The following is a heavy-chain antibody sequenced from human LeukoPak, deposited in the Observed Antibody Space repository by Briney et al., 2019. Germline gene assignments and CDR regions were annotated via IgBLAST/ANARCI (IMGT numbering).Heavy chain of an antibody. D-gene: IGHD5-12*01. CDR2: ISSSGSTI. V-gene: IGHV3-48*03. CDR1: GFTFSSYE. J-gene: IGHJ6*03. Sequence: GGSLRLSCAASGFTFSSYEMNWVRQAPGKGLEWVSYISSSGSTIYYADSVKGRFTISRDNAKNSLYLQMNSLRAEDTAVYYCARVGVSGYDSYYYYYYMDVWGKGTTVTVSS. CDR3: ARVGVSGYDSYYYYYYMDV.